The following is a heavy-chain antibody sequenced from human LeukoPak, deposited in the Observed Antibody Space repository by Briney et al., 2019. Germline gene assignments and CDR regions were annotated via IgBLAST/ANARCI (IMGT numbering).Heavy chain of an antibody. D-gene: IGHD1-26*01. Sequence: KPSETLSLTCAVYGGSFSGYYWSWILQPPGKGLEWIGEINHSGSTNYNPSLKSRVTISVDTSKNQFSLKLSSVTAADTAVYYCARGRSSHETVGATTVFDYWGQGTLVTVSS. CDR3: ARGRSSHETVGATTVFDY. CDR1: GGSFSGYY. CDR2: INHSGST. V-gene: IGHV4-34*01. J-gene: IGHJ4*02.